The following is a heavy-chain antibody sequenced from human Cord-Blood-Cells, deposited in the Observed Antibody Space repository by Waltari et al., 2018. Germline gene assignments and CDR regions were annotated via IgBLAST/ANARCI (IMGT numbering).Heavy chain of an antibody. CDR2: IDYSGGT. D-gene: IGHD7-27*01. J-gene: IGHJ3*02. CDR1: GGSISSPY. CDR3: ARGFNWGWDACDI. V-gene: IGHV4-59*11. Sequence: QVQLQESGPGLVKPSETLSLTCTVSGGSISSPYWSWLRQPPGKGLEWIGYIDYSGGTNIHPSRTTRVTISVATSKTQCSLKLSSVTAADSAVYYCARGFNWGWDACDIWGQGTMVTVSS.